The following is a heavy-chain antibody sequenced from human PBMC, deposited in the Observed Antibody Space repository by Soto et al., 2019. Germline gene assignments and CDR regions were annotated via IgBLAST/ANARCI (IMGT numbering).Heavy chain of an antibody. CDR3: ARGANTYYAGTFDI. V-gene: IGHV3-7*04. CDR1: GFRFINHW. Sequence: EVQLVESGGGLVQPGRPLRLSCAASGFRFINHWMNWVRQAPGKGLEWVASTNQDGSEINYVDSVRGRFTISRDNANDSLYLQMTSLRVEDTALYYCARGANTYYAGTFDIWGQGTMVTVSS. J-gene: IGHJ3*02. CDR2: TNQDGSEI. D-gene: IGHD1-26*01.